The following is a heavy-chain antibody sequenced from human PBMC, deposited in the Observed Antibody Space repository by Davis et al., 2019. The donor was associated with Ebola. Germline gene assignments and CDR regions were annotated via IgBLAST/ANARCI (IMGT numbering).Heavy chain of an antibody. CDR2: INPHNGNT. CDR3: ARDGVITPFDY. V-gene: IGHV1-18*04. CDR1: GYTFTNYG. Sequence: ASVKVSCKTSGYTFTNYGITWVRHAPGQGLEWMGWINPHNGNTNYAQKLQGRVTMTTDTSTSTAYMELRSLRSDDTAVYYCARDGVITPFDYWGQGTLVTVSS. D-gene: IGHD3-22*01. J-gene: IGHJ4*02.